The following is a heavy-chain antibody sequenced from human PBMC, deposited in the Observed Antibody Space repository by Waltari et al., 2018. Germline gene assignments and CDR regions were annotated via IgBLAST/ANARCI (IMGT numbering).Heavy chain of an antibody. CDR2: MNPLSQNT. J-gene: IGHJ5*02. CDR1: GSTFTNDD. Sequence: QVQLVQSGAEVKEPGASVRVSCKSYGSTFTNDDINWVRQANGQGLEWMGVMNPLSQNTGYAQKLHGSVTMTRDTSLTTACMGLSSLRFADPAIYYCVTARVERRRGSWFDPWGQGTLVTVSS. D-gene: IGHD3-16*01. CDR3: VTARVERRRGSWFDP. V-gene: IGHV1-8*01.